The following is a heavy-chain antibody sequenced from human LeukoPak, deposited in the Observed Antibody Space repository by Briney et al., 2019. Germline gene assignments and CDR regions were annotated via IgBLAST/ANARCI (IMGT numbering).Heavy chain of an antibody. Sequence: ASVKVSCKASGFTFINYYMHWVRQAPGQGLEWLGIINLSGGSTHYPQKFQDRVTMTRDTSTSTVYMELSRLRSDDTAVYYCARDYVGDNWFDPWGQGTLVTVSS. CDR3: ARDYVGDNWFDP. J-gene: IGHJ5*02. D-gene: IGHD3-16*01. CDR1: GFTFINYY. CDR2: INLSGGST. V-gene: IGHV1-46*01.